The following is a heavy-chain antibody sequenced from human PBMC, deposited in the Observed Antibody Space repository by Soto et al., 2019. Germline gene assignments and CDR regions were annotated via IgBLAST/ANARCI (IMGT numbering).Heavy chain of an antibody. CDR2: IYYSGST. CDR3: AGGYYDSSFLLDY. CDR1: GGSISSYY. Sequence: ASETLSLTCTVSGGSISSYYWSWIRQPPGKGLEWIGYIYYSGSTNYNPSLKSRVTISVDTSKNQFSLKLSSVTAADTAVYYCAGGYYDSSFLLDYWGQGTLVTVSS. V-gene: IGHV4-59*01. J-gene: IGHJ4*02. D-gene: IGHD3-22*01.